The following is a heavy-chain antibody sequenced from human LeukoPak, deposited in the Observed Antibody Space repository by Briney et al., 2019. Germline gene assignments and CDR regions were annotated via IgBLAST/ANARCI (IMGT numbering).Heavy chain of an antibody. V-gene: IGHV4-59*01. CDR3: AREGFDGGYRTFGY. Sequence: SETLSLTCTVSGGSISSYYWSWIRQPPGKGLEWIGYIYYSGSTNYNPSLKSRVTISVDTSKNQFSLKLSSVTAADTAVYYCAREGFDGGYRTFGYWGQGTLVTVSS. D-gene: IGHD5-12*01. J-gene: IGHJ4*02. CDR2: IYYSGST. CDR1: GGSISSYY.